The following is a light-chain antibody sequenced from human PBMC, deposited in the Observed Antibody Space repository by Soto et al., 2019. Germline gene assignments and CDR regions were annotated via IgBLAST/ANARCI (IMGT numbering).Light chain of an antibody. J-gene: IGLJ1*01. CDR2: GNS. CDR1: SSNIGAGYD. CDR3: QSYDSSLSGYV. V-gene: IGLV1-40*01. Sequence: QSVLTQPPSVPGAPGQRVTISCTGSSSNIGAGYDVHWYQQLPGTAPKLLIYGNSNRLSGVPDRFSGSKSGTSASLAITGLQAEDEADYYCQSYDSSLSGYVFGTGTKVTVL.